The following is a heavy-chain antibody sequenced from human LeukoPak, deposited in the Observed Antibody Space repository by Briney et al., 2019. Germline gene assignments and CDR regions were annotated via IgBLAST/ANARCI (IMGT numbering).Heavy chain of an antibody. J-gene: IGHJ4*02. CDR1: GYTLTELS. CDR3: AREVMDNLRFDY. V-gene: IGHV1-46*01. CDR2: INPSGGDT. D-gene: IGHD1-14*01. Sequence: GASVKVSCKVSGYTLTELSMHWVRQAPGQGLEWMGIINPSGGDTSYAQKFQGRLTMTRDTSTNTVYMELTSLRSEDTAVYYCAREVMDNLRFDYWGQGALVTVSS.